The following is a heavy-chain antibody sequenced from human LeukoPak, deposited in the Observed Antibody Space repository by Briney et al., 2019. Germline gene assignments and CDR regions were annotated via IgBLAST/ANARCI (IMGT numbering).Heavy chain of an antibody. V-gene: IGHV3-53*01. CDR1: GFTVSSNY. J-gene: IGHJ6*02. CDR2: IYSGGST. D-gene: IGHD3-22*01. Sequence: GGSLRLSCAASGFTVSSNYMSWVRQAPGKGLEWVSVIYSGGSTYYADSVKGRFTISRDNSKNTLYLQMNSLRAEDTAVYYCAKGLGSSGYYLNYYYYGMDVWGQGTTVTVSS. CDR3: AKGLGSSGYYLNYYYYGMDV.